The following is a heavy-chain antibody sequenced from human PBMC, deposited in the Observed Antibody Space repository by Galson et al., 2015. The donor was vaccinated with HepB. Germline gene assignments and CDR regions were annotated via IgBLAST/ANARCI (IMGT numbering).Heavy chain of an antibody. D-gene: IGHD6-6*01. CDR3: ARGPYSSSSFVDY. CDR1: GFTFSSHS. V-gene: IGHV3-48*02. Sequence: SLRLSCAASGFTFSSHSMKWVRQAPGKGLEWVSYISNKNRTIYYADSVKGRFTISRDNAKNSLYLQMNSLRDEDTAVYYCARGPYSSSSFVDYWGQGTLVTVSS. J-gene: IGHJ4*02. CDR2: ISNKNRTI.